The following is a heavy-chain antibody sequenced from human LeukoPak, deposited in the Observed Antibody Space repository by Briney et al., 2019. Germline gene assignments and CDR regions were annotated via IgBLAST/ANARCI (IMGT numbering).Heavy chain of an antibody. D-gene: IGHD1-1*01. Sequence: GGSLRLSCAASGFTFSSYNMNWVRKAPGKGLEWVSYISSSSNTIYYADSVKGRFTISRDNSKNTLYLQMGSLRAEDMAVYYCARGAPLNERGYDYWGQGTLVTVSS. V-gene: IGHV3-48*01. CDR1: GFTFSSYN. J-gene: IGHJ4*02. CDR3: ARGAPLNERGYDY. CDR2: ISSSSNTI.